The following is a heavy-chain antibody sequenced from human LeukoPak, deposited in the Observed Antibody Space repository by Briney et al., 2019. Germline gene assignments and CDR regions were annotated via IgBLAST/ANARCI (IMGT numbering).Heavy chain of an antibody. CDR1: GYTFTDHY. Sequence: TSVKVSCKASGYTFTDHYMHWVRQAPGQGFEWMGWINPNDGDTNYAQKFQGRVTMTRDTSISTAHMEVSRLRSDDTAVYYCARANFLYCSSSTCLFDYWGQGTLVTVSS. V-gene: IGHV1-2*02. D-gene: IGHD2-2*01. CDR3: ARANFLYCSSSTCLFDY. CDR2: INPNDGDT. J-gene: IGHJ4*02.